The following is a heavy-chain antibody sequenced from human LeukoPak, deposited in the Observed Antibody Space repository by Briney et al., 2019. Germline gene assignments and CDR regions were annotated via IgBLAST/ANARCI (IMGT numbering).Heavy chain of an antibody. CDR2: ISLSSTYI. J-gene: IGHJ4*02. CDR1: GFTFSTYS. CDR3: ARDMSPCSAGACYSDY. D-gene: IGHD2-15*01. V-gene: IGHV3-21*01. Sequence: GGSLRLSCAASGFTFSTYSIDWVRQAPGKGLGWVSSISLSSTYIYYADSVKGRFTISRDNAKNSLYLQMSSLRAEDTAMYYCARDMSPCSAGACYSDYWGQGTLVTVSS.